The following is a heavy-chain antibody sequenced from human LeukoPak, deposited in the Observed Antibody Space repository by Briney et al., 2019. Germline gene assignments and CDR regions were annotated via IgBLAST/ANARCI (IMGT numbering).Heavy chain of an antibody. CDR3: AKGYYGSGTYGWFDP. J-gene: IGHJ5*02. V-gene: IGHV3-23*01. CDR2: TSGSGGST. D-gene: IGHD3-10*01. CDR1: GFTFSSYA. Sequence: GGSLRLSCAASGFTFSSYAMSWVRQAPGKGLEWVSATSGSGGSTYYADSVKGRFTISRDNSKNTLYLQMNSLRAEDTAVYYCAKGYYGSGTYGWFDPWGQGTLVTVSS.